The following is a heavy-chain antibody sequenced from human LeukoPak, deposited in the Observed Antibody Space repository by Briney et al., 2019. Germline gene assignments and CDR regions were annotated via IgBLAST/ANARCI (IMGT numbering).Heavy chain of an antibody. V-gene: IGHV3-64*01. D-gene: IGHD2-2*02. J-gene: IGHJ3*02. CDR2: ISSNGGST. CDR3: ARDKFVVVPAAIPYDAFDI. Sequence: PGGSLRLSCAASGFTFSSYAMHWVRQAPGEGLDYVSAISSNGGSTYYANSVKGRFTISRDNSKNTLYLQMGSLRAEDMAVYYCARDKFVVVPAAIPYDAFDIWGQGTMVTVSS. CDR1: GFTFSSYA.